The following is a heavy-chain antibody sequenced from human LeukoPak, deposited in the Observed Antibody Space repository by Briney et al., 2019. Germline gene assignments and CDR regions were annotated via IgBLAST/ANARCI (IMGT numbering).Heavy chain of an antibody. D-gene: IGHD2-15*01. V-gene: IGHV4-31*03. CDR1: GGSISSGGYY. CDR2: IYYSGST. J-gene: IGHJ1*01. CDR3: ALGYCGGGSCYAREYFQH. Sequence: SETLSLTCTVSGGSISSGGYYWTWIRQHPGKGLEGIGYIYYSGSTYYNPSLKSRVTISVDTSKNQFSLRLSSVTAADTAVYYCALGYCGGGSCYAREYFQHWGQGTLVTVSS.